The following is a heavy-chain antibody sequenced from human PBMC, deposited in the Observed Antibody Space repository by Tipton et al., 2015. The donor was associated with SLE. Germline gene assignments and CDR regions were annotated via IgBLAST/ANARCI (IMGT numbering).Heavy chain of an antibody. CDR1: GFTFSSYS. D-gene: IGHD6-19*01. CDR3: ARDLTGSGWYGFDY. V-gene: IGHV3-21*01. CDR2: ISSSSSYI. J-gene: IGHJ4*02. Sequence: SLRLSCAASGFTFSSYSMNWVRQAPGKGLEWVSSISSSSSYIYYADSVKGRFTISRDNSKNTLYLQMNSLRAEDTAVYYCARDLTGSGWYGFDYWGQGTLVTVSS.